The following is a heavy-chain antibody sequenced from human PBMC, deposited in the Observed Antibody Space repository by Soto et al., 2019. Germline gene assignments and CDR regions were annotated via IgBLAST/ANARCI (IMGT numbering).Heavy chain of an antibody. CDR1: GFSLSSNGMS. Sequence: SGPTLVNPTETLTLTCTFSGFSLSSNGMSISWIRQPPGQALEWLSVIDWDGDQYYTTSLKTRLTICKDTSKNQVVLRLTNVDPADTATYFCARFGYYYYSGCPLDHWGQEILVTVSS. V-gene: IGHV2-70*12. CDR3: ARFGYYYYSGCPLDH. CDR2: IDWDGDQ. D-gene: IGHD3-22*01. J-gene: IGHJ4*02.